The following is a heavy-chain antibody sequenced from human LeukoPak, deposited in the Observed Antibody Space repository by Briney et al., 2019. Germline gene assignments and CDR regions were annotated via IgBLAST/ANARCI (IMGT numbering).Heavy chain of an antibody. CDR1: GFTLSSYG. V-gene: IGHV3-30*18. CDR2: ISYDGSNK. CDR3: AKDREGYYGSGRIYYYYGMDV. J-gene: IGHJ6*02. D-gene: IGHD3-10*01. Sequence: GGSLSLSCAASGFTLSSYGMHWVRQAPGKGLEWVAVISYDGSNKYYADSVKGRFTISRDNSKYTLYLQMNSLRAEDTAVYYCAKDREGYYGSGRIYYYYGMDVWGQGTTVTVSS.